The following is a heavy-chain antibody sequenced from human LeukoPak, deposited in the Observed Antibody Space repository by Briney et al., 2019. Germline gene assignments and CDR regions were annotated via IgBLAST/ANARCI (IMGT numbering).Heavy chain of an antibody. J-gene: IGHJ5*02. D-gene: IGHD1-1*01. CDR1: GFTFSDYY. V-gene: IGHV3-11*06. Sequence: GGSLRLSCEASGFTFSDYYMNWIRQAPGKGLEWVSYISGQSTDTNYADSVKGRFTISRDNAKNSLYLQMDSLRAEDTAVYYCARSFRGDNWNDNWFDPWGQGTLVTVSS. CDR2: ISGQSTDT. CDR3: ARSFRGDNWNDNWFDP.